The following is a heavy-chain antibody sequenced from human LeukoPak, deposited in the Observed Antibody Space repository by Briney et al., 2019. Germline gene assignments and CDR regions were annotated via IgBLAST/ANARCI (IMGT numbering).Heavy chain of an antibody. CDR1: GFRFSSYA. CDR2: ISGSGVST. D-gene: IGHD1-7*01. Sequence: GGSLRLSCAASGFRFSSYAMSWVRQAPGKGLEWVSAISGSGVSTYYADSVKGRFTVSRDNSKNTLYLQMSSLRAEDTAVYYCAKDERDWNYNLAKQNYDWGQGTLVTVSS. J-gene: IGHJ4*02. CDR3: AKDERDWNYNLAKQNYD. V-gene: IGHV3-23*01.